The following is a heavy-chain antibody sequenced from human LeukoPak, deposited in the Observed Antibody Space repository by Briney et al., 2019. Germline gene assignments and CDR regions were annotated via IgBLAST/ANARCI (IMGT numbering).Heavy chain of an antibody. J-gene: IGHJ4*02. CDR2: ISGSGGST. CDR1: GFTFSSYG. V-gene: IGHV3-23*01. CDR3: AKGDYDILTGYYRDYYFDY. D-gene: IGHD3-9*01. Sequence: GGSLRLSCAASGFTFSSYGMSWVRQAPGKGLEWVSAISGSGGSTYYADSVKGRFTISRDNSKNTLYLQMNSLRAEDTAVYYCAKGDYDILTGYYRDYYFDYWGQGTLVTVSS.